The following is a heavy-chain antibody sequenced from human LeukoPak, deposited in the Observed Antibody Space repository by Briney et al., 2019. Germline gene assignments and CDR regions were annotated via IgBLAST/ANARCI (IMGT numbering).Heavy chain of an antibody. CDR3: ASGPYSSLDY. J-gene: IGHJ4*02. CDR1: GFTFSTYY. D-gene: IGHD4-11*01. CDR2: ISGTGSST. Sequence: GGSLRLSCAASGFTFSTYYMNWVRQAPGKGLEWVSSISGTGSSTYYTDSVKGRFTISRDNAKNSLYLQMNSLRAEDTAVYYCASGPYSSLDYWGQGTLVTVSS. V-gene: IGHV3-48*01.